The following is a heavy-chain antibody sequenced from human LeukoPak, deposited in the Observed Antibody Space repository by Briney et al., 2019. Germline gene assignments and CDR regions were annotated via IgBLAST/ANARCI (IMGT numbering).Heavy chain of an antibody. Sequence: SSETLSLTCAVCGGSFSGYYWSWIRQPPGKGLEWIGEINHSGSTNYNPSLKSRVTISVDTSKNQFSLKLSSVTAADTAVYYCARGGGGLYDYVWGSYRWYAFDIWGQGTMVTVSS. CDR1: GGSFSGYY. CDR3: ARGGGGLYDYVWGSYRWYAFDI. J-gene: IGHJ3*02. CDR2: INHSGST. D-gene: IGHD3-16*02. V-gene: IGHV4-34*01.